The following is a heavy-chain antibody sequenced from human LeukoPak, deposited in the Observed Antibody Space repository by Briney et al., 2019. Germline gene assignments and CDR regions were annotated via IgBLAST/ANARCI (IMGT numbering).Heavy chain of an antibody. J-gene: IGHJ2*01. Sequence: SETLSLTCTVSGGSISSYYWSWIRQPPGKGLEWIGYIYYSGSTNYNPSLKSRVTISVDTSKNQFSLKLSSVTAADTAVYYCARRGNYYDSSGYYHHWYFDLWGPGTLVTVSS. CDR2: IYYSGST. V-gene: IGHV4-59*08. CDR1: GGSISSYY. D-gene: IGHD3-22*01. CDR3: ARRGNYYDSSGYYHHWYFDL.